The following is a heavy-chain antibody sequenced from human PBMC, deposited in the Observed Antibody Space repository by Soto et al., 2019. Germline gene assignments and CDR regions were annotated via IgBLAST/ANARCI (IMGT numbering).Heavy chain of an antibody. J-gene: IGHJ6*02. D-gene: IGHD3-3*01. V-gene: IGHV3-33*01. Sequence: QVQLVESGGGVVQPGRSLRLSCAASGFTFSSYGMHWVRQAPGKGLEWVAVIWYDGSNKYYADSVKGRFTISRDNSKNTLYLQMNSLRAEDTAGYYCARDHYDFWSGPTPPVRGYYGMDVWGQGTTVTVSS. CDR1: GFTFSSYG. CDR2: IWYDGSNK. CDR3: ARDHYDFWSGPTPPVRGYYGMDV.